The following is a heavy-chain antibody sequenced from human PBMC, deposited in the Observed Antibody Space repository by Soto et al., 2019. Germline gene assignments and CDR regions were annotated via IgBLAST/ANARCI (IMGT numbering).Heavy chain of an antibody. CDR3: AKVHYYGSGSPYY. D-gene: IGHD3-10*01. V-gene: IGHV3-23*01. Sequence: VQLLESGGGLVQPGGSLRLSCAASGFTYSSYAMSWVRQAPGKGLEWVSAISGSGGSTYYADSVKGRFTISRDNSKNTLYLQMNSLRAEDTAVYYCAKVHYYGSGSPYYWGQGTLVTVSS. CDR1: GFTYSSYA. CDR2: ISGSGGST. J-gene: IGHJ4*02.